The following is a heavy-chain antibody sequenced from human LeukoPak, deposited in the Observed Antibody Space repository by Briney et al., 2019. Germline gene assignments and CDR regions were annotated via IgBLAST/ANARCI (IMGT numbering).Heavy chain of an antibody. CDR3: ASGSPPRVYYDRSGYYSYYFDY. CDR1: GYTFTGYC. V-gene: IGHV1-2*02. J-gene: IGHJ4*02. CDR2: INPNSGGT. Sequence: ASVKVSCKASGYTFTGYCMHWVRQAPGQGLEWMGWINPNSGGTNYAQKFQGRVTMTRDTSISTAYMELSRLRSDDTAVYYCASGSPPRVYYDRSGYYSYYFDYWGQGTLVTVSS. D-gene: IGHD3-22*01.